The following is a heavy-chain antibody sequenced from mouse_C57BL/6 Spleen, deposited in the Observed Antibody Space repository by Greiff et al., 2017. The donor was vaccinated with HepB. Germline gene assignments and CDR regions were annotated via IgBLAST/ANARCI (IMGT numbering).Heavy chain of an antibody. V-gene: IGHV1-69*01. CDR1: GYTFTSYW. Sequence: QVHVKQPGAELVMPGASVKLSCKASGYTFTSYWMHWVKQRPGQGLEWIGEIDPSDSYTNYNQKFKGKSTLTVDKSSSTAYMQLSSLTSEDSAVYCCARLYRVDYWGQGTSVTVSS. CDR3: ARLYRVDY. D-gene: IGHD2-14*01. CDR2: IDPSDSYT. J-gene: IGHJ4*01.